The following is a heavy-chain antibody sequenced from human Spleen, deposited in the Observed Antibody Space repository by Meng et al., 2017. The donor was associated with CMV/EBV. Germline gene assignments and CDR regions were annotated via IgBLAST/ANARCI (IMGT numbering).Heavy chain of an antibody. D-gene: IGHD2-15*01. J-gene: IGHJ4*02. V-gene: IGHV4-4*01. CDR2: IYHSGST. Sequence: LSLACAVSGGAISSDNGWSWVRQPPGKGLEWIGEIYHSGSTKYNPSLKSRVTMSIDKSKNQFSLNLSSVTAADTAVYFCARDRAVALWGQGTLVTVSS. CDR1: GGAISSDNG. CDR3: ARDRAVAL.